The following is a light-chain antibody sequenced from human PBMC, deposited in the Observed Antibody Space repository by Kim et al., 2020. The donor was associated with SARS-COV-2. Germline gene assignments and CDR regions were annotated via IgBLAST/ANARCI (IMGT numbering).Light chain of an antibody. Sequence: SVGDEVTITCRDSEPINDLLAWYQQKPGRGPKLLIFDGSTLEGGAPSRFRGSGSGTDFSLTIKSLQPDDSATYYCHHYGSSPPWTFGQGTKVDIK. CDR3: HHYGSSPPWT. CDR2: DGS. CDR1: EPINDL. V-gene: IGKV1-5*01. J-gene: IGKJ1*01.